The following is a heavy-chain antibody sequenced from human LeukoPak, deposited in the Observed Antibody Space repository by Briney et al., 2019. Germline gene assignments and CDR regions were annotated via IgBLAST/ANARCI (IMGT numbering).Heavy chain of an antibody. Sequence: PGGSLLLSCAASGFPFSSYGMHWVRQAPGKGLEWVAFIRYDGSNKYYADSVKGRFTISRDNSKNTLYLQMNSLRAEDTAVYYCAGYGGSYPYYMDVWGKGTTVTISS. CDR1: GFPFSSYG. CDR3: AGYGGSYPYYMDV. CDR2: IRYDGSNK. V-gene: IGHV3-30*02. J-gene: IGHJ6*03. D-gene: IGHD1-26*01.